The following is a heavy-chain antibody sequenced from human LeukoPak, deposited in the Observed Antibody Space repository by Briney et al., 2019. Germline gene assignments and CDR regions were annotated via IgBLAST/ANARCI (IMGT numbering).Heavy chain of an antibody. CDR2: ISSSSTI. Sequence: PGGSLRLSCAASGFTFSSYSMNWVRQAPGKGLEWVSYISSSSTIYYADSVKGRFTISRDNAKNSLYLQMNSLRAEDTAVYYCAGSGYSYGNFDYWGQGTLVTVS. D-gene: IGHD5-18*01. CDR3: AGSGYSYGNFDY. J-gene: IGHJ4*02. CDR1: GFTFSSYS. V-gene: IGHV3-48*01.